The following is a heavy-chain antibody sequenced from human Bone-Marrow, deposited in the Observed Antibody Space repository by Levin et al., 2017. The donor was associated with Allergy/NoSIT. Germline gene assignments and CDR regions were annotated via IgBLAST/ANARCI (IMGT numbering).Heavy chain of an antibody. CDR1: GESVRSSGFY. V-gene: IGHV4-31*02. CDR2: IYYPGNT. CDR3: ARESVHYGSGSWIDC. Sequence: SQTLSLTCTVSGESVRSSGFYWTWIRQYPGKGLEWIGHIYYPGNTSYNPSLKSRVSISEDRSKNQFSLKLDSVTAADTAVYYCARESVHYGSGSWIDCWGQGTLVTVSS. D-gene: IGHD3-10*01. J-gene: IGHJ4*02.